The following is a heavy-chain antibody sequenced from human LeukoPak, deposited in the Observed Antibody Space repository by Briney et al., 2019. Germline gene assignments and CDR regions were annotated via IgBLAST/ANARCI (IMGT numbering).Heavy chain of an antibody. V-gene: IGHV3-33*06. CDR2: IWYDGSKT. J-gene: IGHJ4*02. CDR1: GFTFTNYG. D-gene: IGHD1-26*01. CDR3: AKDPDSGSNEGC. Sequence: GGSLRLSCTTSGFTFTNYGINWVRQAPGKGLEWVAAIWYDGSKTSYTDSVKGRFTISRDNSKNTLYLQMNSLRAEDTAVYYCAKDPDSGSNEGCWGQGTLVTVSS.